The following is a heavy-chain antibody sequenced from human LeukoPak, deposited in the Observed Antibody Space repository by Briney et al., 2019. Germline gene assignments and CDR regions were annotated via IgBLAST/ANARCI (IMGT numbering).Heavy chain of an antibody. V-gene: IGHV4-59*01. D-gene: IGHD4-11*01. J-gene: IGHJ4*02. CDR3: ARRATATTRSRDYYFDY. Sequence: PSETLSLTCTVSGGSISSYYWSWIQQPPGKGLEWIGYIYYSGSTNYNPSLKSRVTISVDTSKNQFSLKLSSVTAADTAVYYCARRATATTRSRDYYFDYWGQGTLVTVSS. CDR2: IYYSGST. CDR1: GGSISSYY.